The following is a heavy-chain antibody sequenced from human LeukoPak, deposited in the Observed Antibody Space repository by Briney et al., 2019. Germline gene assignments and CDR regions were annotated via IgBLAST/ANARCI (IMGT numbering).Heavy chain of an antibody. CDR3: GKDQRDLSSAFDY. CDR2: IRYDSSNK. CDR1: GFTFSSYG. Sequence: PGGSLRLSCAASGFTFSSYGMHWVRQAPGKGLEWVAFIRYDSSNKYYADSVKGRFTITRDNSKNTLYLQMNSLRAEDTAVYYCGKDQRDLSSAFDYWGQGTLVTVSS. D-gene: IGHD3-22*01. V-gene: IGHV3-30*02. J-gene: IGHJ4*02.